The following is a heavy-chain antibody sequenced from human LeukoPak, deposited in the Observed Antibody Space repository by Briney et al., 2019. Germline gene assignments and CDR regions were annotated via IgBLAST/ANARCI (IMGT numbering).Heavy chain of an antibody. CDR1: GGSISSYY. CDR2: IYYSGTT. D-gene: IGHD6-13*01. V-gene: IGHV4-59*01. Sequence: PSETLSLTCTVSGGSISSYYWSWIRQPPGKGLEWIGYIYYSGTTNYNPSLKSRVTISVDTSKNQFSLKLSSVAAADTAVYYCARGVYIAAAQYGYGGQGTPVTVSS. CDR3: ARGVYIAAAQYGY. J-gene: IGHJ4*02.